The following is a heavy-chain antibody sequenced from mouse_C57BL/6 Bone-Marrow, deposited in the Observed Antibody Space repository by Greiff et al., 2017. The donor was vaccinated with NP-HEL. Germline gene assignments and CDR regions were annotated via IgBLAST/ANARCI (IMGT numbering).Heavy chain of an antibody. Sequence: EVKLVESGGDLVKPGGSLKLSCAASGFTFSSYGMSWVRQTPDKRLEWVATISSGGSYTYYPDSVKGRFTISRDNAKNTLYLQMSRLKSEDTAMYYCARQNRYFDYWGQGTTLTVSS. CDR3: ARQNRYFDY. CDR1: GFTFSSYG. V-gene: IGHV5-6*01. CDR2: ISSGGSYT. J-gene: IGHJ2*01.